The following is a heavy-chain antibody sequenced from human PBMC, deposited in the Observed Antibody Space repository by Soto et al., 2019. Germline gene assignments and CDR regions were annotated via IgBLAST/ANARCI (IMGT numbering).Heavy chain of an antibody. Sequence: GGSLRLSCAASGFTFSSYGMHWVRQAPGKGLEWVAVIWYDGSNKYYADSVKGRFTISRDNSKNTLYLQMNSLRAEDTAVYYCARPSGDSEYFDYWGQGTLVTVSS. CDR2: IWYDGSNK. CDR1: GFTFSSYG. J-gene: IGHJ4*02. V-gene: IGHV3-33*01. CDR3: ARPSGDSEYFDY. D-gene: IGHD4-17*01.